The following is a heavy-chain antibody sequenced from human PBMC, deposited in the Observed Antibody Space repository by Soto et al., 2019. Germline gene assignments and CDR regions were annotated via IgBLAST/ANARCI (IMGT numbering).Heavy chain of an antibody. J-gene: IGHJ5*02. CDR3: ASAYYDSSGYPFGLTFDP. Sequence: GASVKVSCKASGGTFSSYAISWVRQAPGQGLEWMGGIIPIFGTANYAQKFQGRVMITADESTSTAYMELSSLRSEDTAVYYCASAYYDSSGYPFGLTFDPWGQGTLVTVSS. V-gene: IGHV1-69*13. CDR1: GGTFSSYA. CDR2: IIPIFGTA. D-gene: IGHD3-22*01.